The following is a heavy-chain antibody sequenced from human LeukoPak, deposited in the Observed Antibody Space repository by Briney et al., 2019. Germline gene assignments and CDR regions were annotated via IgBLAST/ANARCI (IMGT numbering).Heavy chain of an antibody. CDR1: GFTFSGSA. D-gene: IGHD3-10*01. CDR2: IRSKANSYAT. V-gene: IGHV3-73*01. CDR3: TRQTWFGELSERYYGMDV. Sequence: GGSLRLSCAASGFTFSGSAMHWVRQASGKGLEWVGRIRSKANSYATAYAASVKGRFTISRDDSKNTAYLQMNSLKTEDTAVYYCTRQTWFGELSERYYGMDVWGQGTTVTVSS. J-gene: IGHJ6*02.